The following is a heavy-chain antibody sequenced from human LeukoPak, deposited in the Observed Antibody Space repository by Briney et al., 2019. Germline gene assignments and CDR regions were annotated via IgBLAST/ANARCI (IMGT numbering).Heavy chain of an antibody. CDR2: IRYDGSNK. D-gene: IGHD5-18*01. CDR3: AKDPRDHSYGWSWRYFDY. V-gene: IGHV3-30*02. Sequence: GGSPRLSCAASGFTFSSYVMHWVRQAPGKGLEWVAFIRYDGSNKYYADSVKGRFTISRDNSKNTLYLQMNSLRAEDTAVYYCAKDPRDHSYGWSWRYFDYWGQGTLVTVSS. CDR1: GFTFSSYV. J-gene: IGHJ4*02.